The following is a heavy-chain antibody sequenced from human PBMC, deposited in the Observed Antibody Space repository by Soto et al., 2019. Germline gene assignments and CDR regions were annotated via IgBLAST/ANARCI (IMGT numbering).Heavy chain of an antibody. J-gene: IGHJ4*02. Sequence: EVQLLESGGGLVQPGGSLRLSCAASGFTVSTYGVTWVRQAPGKGLEWVSGFTGVIGTTHYADSVKGRFTITRDNSNNTVYLQMNSLRVEYTAVYYCARWNGYGDYWGRGTLVTVSS. D-gene: IGHD1-1*01. V-gene: IGHV3-23*01. CDR3: ARWNGYGDY. CDR1: GFTVSTYG. CDR2: FTGVIGTT.